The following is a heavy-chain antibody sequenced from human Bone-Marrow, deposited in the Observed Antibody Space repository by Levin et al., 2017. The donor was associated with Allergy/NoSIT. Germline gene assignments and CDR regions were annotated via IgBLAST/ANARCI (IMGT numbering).Heavy chain of an antibody. V-gene: IGHV3-30-3*01. J-gene: IGHJ4*02. CDR1: GFTFSTYA. CDR3: ARDGLVPTAQYFFDC. CDR2: IADDGSNA. D-gene: IGHD2-21*02. Sequence: RGESLKISCAASGFTFSTYAMHWVRQAPGKGLEWVSIIADDGSNAYYADSVKGRFTISRDNFKNTLYLQMNSLKSEDTALYYCARDGLVPTAQYFFDCWGQGTLVTVSS.